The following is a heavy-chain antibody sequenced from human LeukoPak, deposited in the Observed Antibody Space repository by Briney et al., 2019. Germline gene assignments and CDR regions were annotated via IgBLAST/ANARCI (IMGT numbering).Heavy chain of an antibody. V-gene: IGHV1-69*05. CDR2: IIPIFGTA. CDR1: GGTFSSYA. CDR3: ASIEYSSSGGRYYYYMDV. J-gene: IGHJ6*03. Sequence: ASVKVSCKASGGTFSSYAISWVRQAPGQGLEWMGRIIPIFGTANYAQKFQGRVTITTDESTSTAYMELSSLRSEDTAVYYRASIEYSSSGGRYYYYMDVWGKGTTVTVSS. D-gene: IGHD6-6*01.